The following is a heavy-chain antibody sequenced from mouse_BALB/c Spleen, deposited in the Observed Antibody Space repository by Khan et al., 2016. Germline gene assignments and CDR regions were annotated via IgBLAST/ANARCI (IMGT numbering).Heavy chain of an antibody. V-gene: IGHV3-8*02. CDR1: GDSITSGY. D-gene: IGHD2-12*01. CDR3: ARSSRNDVWFAY. J-gene: IGHJ3*01. CDR2: INYSGST. Sequence: EVQLQESGPSLVKPSQTLSLTCSVTGDSITSGYWNWIRKFPGNKLEYMGYINYSGSTHYNPSLKSRISITRDTSKNQYYLQLNSVTTEDIATYYCARSSRNDVWFAYWGQGTLVTVSA.